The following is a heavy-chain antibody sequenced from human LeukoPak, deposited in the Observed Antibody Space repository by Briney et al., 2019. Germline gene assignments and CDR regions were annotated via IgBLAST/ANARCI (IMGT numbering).Heavy chain of an antibody. J-gene: IGHJ4*02. V-gene: IGHV3-7*05. CDR1: VSTLSTYW. CDR3: SRSLDH. CDR2: IKPDGSEK. Sequence: GGSLRLSCAASVSTLSTYWMSWVRQTPGKGLEWVANIKPDGSEKYFVDSVKGRFTISRDNANKSLYLQMNSLRVEDTAVYYCSRSLDHWGQGILVTVSS.